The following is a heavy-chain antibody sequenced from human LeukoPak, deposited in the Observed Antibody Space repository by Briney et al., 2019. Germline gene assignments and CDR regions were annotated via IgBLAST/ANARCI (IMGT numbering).Heavy chain of an antibody. Sequence: GGSLGLSCAASGFTFSSYAMHWVRQAPGKGLEHVAGISSNGDSTDYANSVKGRFTISRDNSKNTLYLQMGSLRSEDMAVFYCATGIAVAAFDYWGQGTLVTVSS. CDR1: GFTFSSYA. J-gene: IGHJ4*02. V-gene: IGHV3-64*01. D-gene: IGHD6-19*01. CDR3: ATGIAVAAFDY. CDR2: ISSNGDST.